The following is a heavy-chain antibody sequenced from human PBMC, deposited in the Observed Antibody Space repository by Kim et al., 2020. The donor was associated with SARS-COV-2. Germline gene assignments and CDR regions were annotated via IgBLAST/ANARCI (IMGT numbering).Heavy chain of an antibody. Sequence: SETLSLTCIVSGGSISSYYWTWIRKPPGKGPEWIGYIYYSGSTIYNPSLKSRVTMSVDTSRNQFSLKLSSVIAADTAVYYCARGHSTGRWFDPWGQGTLV. J-gene: IGHJ5*02. V-gene: IGHV4-59*01. CDR1: GGSISSYY. D-gene: IGHD3-22*01. CDR2: IYYSGST. CDR3: ARGHSTGRWFDP.